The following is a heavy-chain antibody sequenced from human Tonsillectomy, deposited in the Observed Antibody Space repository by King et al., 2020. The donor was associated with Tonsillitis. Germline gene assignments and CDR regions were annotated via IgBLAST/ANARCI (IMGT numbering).Heavy chain of an antibody. CDR2: IKQDGSEK. D-gene: IGHD6-13*01. J-gene: IGHJ4*02. CDR3: ARDRTQYSSSWSVFDY. CDR1: GVTFSTYW. V-gene: IGHV3-7*01. Sequence: VQLVESGGGLVQPGGSLILSCAASGVTFSTYWMNWVRQYPGKGLEWVDNIKQDGSEKSHVDPVKGGCTISRDNAKNSLDLQMNSLRAEDTGVYYCARDRTQYSSSWSVFDYWGQGTLVTVSS.